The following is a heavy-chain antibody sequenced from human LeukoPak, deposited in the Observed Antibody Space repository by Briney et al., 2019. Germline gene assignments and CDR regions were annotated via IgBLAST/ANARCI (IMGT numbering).Heavy chain of an antibody. CDR3: ARDVSSNNDWSDP. CDR2: IYTSGST. Sequence: SQTLSLTCTVSGGSISSGSYYWSWIRQPAGEGLEWIGRIYTSGSTNYNPSLKSRVTISVDTSKNQFSLKLSSVTAADTAVYYCARDVSSNNDWSDPWGQETLATVSS. CDR1: GGSISSGSYY. J-gene: IGHJ5*02. V-gene: IGHV4-61*02. D-gene: IGHD4-11*01.